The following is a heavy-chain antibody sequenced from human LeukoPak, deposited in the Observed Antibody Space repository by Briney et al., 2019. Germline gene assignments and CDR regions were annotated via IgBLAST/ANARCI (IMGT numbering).Heavy chain of an antibody. D-gene: IGHD5/OR15-5a*01. Sequence: GGSLRLSCAASGFTFSFYAMGWVRQAPGKGLDWVSAISGSGGSTYYADSVKGRFTISRDNSKNTLYLQLNSLRAEDTAVYYCAKMMQANVYQEPAFDIWGKGTMVTVSS. CDR1: GFTFSFYA. J-gene: IGHJ3*02. V-gene: IGHV3-23*01. CDR3: AKMMQANVYQEPAFDI. CDR2: ISGSGGST.